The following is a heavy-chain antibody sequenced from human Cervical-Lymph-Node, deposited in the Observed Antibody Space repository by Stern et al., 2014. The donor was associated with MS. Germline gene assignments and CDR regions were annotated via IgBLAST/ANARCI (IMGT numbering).Heavy chain of an antibody. V-gene: IGHV3-33*01. D-gene: IGHD1-7*01. J-gene: IGHJ4*02. CDR1: GFTFSNYG. CDR3: ARGNWNYEGMGY. Sequence: VQLEESGGGVVQPGRSLRLSCAASGFTFSNYGMHWVRQAPGKGLEWLAVIWYDGNKKYYADSGKGRFTISRDNSKNTLFLQMSSLTAEDTALYYCARGNWNYEGMGYWGQGTLVTVSS. CDR2: IWYDGNKK.